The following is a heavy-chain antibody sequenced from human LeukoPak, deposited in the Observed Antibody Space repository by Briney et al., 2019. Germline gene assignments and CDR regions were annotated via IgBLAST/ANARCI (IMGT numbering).Heavy chain of an antibody. J-gene: IGHJ1*01. CDR3: AKSYDSSGYYVPSNFQH. D-gene: IGHD3-22*01. Sequence: PGGSLRLSCAASGFTFSSYAMNWVRQAPGKGLEWVSAISGSGGSTYYADSVKGQFTISRDNSKNTLYLQMNSLRAEDTALYYCAKSYDSSGYYVPSNFQHWGRGTLVTVSS. CDR2: ISGSGGST. CDR1: GFTFSSYA. V-gene: IGHV3-23*01.